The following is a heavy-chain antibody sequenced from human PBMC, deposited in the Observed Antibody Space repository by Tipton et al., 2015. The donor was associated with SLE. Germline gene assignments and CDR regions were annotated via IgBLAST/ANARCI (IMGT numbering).Heavy chain of an antibody. CDR2: ISGGSDIT. V-gene: IGHV3-23*01. Sequence: SLRLSCAASGFTFSSYSMTWVRQAPGKALELVSIISGGSDITNYADSVKGRFTISRDNSKNTLYLQMSSLSAEDTAIYYCTRSRTPGRLDPWGQGTLVIVSS. D-gene: IGHD1-14*01. CDR3: TRSRTPGRLDP. J-gene: IGHJ5*02. CDR1: GFTFSSYS.